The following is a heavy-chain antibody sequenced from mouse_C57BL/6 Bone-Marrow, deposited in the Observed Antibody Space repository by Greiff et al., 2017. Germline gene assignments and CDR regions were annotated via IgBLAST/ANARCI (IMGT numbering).Heavy chain of an antibody. Sequence: VQLQQPGAELVKPGASVKMSCKASGYTFTSYWITWVKQRPGQGLEWIGDIYPGSGSTNYNEKFKSKATLTVDTSSSTAYMQLSSLTSEDSAVYYCARRTPYYSNYFDCWGQGTTLAVSS. V-gene: IGHV1-55*01. CDR2: IYPGSGST. CDR1: GYTFTSYW. J-gene: IGHJ2*01. CDR3: ARRTPYYSNYFDC. D-gene: IGHD2-5*01.